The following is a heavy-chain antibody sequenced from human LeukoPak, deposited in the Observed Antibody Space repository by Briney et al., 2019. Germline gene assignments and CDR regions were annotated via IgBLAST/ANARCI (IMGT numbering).Heavy chain of an antibody. CDR2: IIPIFGTA. D-gene: IGHD3-3*01. V-gene: IGHV1-69*05. CDR3: AKDHNDFWNSDP. CDR1: GGTFSSYA. J-gene: IGHJ5*02. Sequence: SVKVSCKASGGTFSSYAISWVRQAPGQGLEWMGGIIPIFGTANYAQKFQGRVTMTRDTSTSTVYMELSSLRSEDTAVYYCAKDHNDFWNSDPWGQGTLVTVSS.